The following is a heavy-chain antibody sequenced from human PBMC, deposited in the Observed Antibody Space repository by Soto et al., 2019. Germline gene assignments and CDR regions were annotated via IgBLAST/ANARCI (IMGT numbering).Heavy chain of an antibody. V-gene: IGHV3-15*01. Sequence: PXXSLRLSYAAYGFTFSKAWMHWVPQAPGKGLEWVGLIKSKTDGGTIDYPAPVKGRFIISRDDSTNTLYLQMNSLKTEDTAVYYCATAHPRGPDYWGQGTLVTVSS. D-gene: IGHD5-12*01. CDR2: IKSKTDGGTI. CDR1: GFTFSKAW. CDR3: ATAHPRGPDY. J-gene: IGHJ4*02.